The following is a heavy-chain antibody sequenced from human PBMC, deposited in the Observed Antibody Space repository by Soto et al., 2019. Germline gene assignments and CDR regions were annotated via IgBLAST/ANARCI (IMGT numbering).Heavy chain of an antibody. Sequence: GGSLRLSCAASGFTFSSYAMSWVRQAPGKGLEWVSAISGSGGSTYYADSVKGRFTISRDNSKNTPYLQMNSLRAEDTAVYYCAKDPEDIVVVVAATLLYYFDYWGQGTLVTVSS. CDR1: GFTFSSYA. CDR2: ISGSGGST. J-gene: IGHJ4*02. D-gene: IGHD2-15*01. CDR3: AKDPEDIVVVVAATLLYYFDY. V-gene: IGHV3-23*01.